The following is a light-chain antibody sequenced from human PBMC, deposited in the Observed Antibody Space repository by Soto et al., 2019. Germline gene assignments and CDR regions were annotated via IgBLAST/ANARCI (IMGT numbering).Light chain of an antibody. J-gene: IGKJ2*01. V-gene: IGKV3-20*01. CDR2: SAS. Sequence: EIVLTQSPGTLSLSPGERATLSCRASQSVSSSYVAWYQQKPGQAPRLLVYSASNRATGVPDRFSGSGSGTDFTLTISRLEPEDFAVYYCQQFGTSFYTFGQGTNLEMK. CDR1: QSVSSSY. CDR3: QQFGTSFYT.